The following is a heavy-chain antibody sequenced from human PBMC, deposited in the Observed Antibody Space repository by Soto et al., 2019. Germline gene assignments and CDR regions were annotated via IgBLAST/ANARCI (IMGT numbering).Heavy chain of an antibody. CDR3: ARETFGTIGNWFDP. CDR2: IYNSGST. V-gene: IGHV4-30-4*01. J-gene: IGHJ5*02. Sequence: PSETLSLTCAVSGDYVTSTDYYWSWIRQAPGKGLEWIGYIYNSGSTNYNPSLKSRVNIFVDPSKNQFSLRLSSVTAADTAVYYCARETFGTIGNWFDPWGLETLVTVSS. CDR1: GDYVTSTDYY. D-gene: IGHD2-8*01.